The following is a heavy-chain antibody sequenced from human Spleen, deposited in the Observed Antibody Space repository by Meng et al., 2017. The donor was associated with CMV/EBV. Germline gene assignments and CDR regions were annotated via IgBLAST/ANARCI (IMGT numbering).Heavy chain of an antibody. CDR1: YAFTAYH. D-gene: IGHD4-23*01. J-gene: IGHJ2*01. Sequence: YAFTAYHVRWLRQAPGQGLEWMAWLNPNSGATRYAQKFQGRVTMTGDTSLSTAYMEMSSLRSDDTAIYYCARETDYGGLFWYFDLWGRGTLVTVSS. V-gene: IGHV1-2*02. CDR2: LNPNSGAT. CDR3: ARETDYGGLFWYFDL.